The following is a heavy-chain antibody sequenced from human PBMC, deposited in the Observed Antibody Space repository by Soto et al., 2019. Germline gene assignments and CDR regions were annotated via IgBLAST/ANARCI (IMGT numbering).Heavy chain of an antibody. Sequence: HPGGSLRLSCAASGFTFSSYAMHWVRQAPGKGLEWVAVISYDGSNKYYADSVKGRFTISRDNSKNTLYLQMNSLRAEDTAVYYCARDESIAVAGTEGLFDYWGQGTLVTVSS. CDR3: ARDESIAVAGTEGLFDY. CDR2: ISYDGSNK. V-gene: IGHV3-30-3*01. D-gene: IGHD6-19*01. CDR1: GFTFSSYA. J-gene: IGHJ4*02.